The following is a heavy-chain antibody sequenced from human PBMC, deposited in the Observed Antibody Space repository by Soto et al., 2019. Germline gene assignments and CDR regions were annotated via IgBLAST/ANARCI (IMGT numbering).Heavy chain of an antibody. J-gene: IGHJ4*02. V-gene: IGHV4-39*07. CDR1: GGSISSSSYY. CDR3: ARADPMTFGGVIAVFDY. Sequence: SETLSLTCTVSGGSISSSSYYWGWIRQPPGKGLEWIGSIYYSGSTYYNPSLKSRVTISVDTSKNQFSLKLSSVTAADTAVYYCARADPMTFGGVIAVFDYWGQGTLVTVSS. CDR2: IYYSGST. D-gene: IGHD3-16*02.